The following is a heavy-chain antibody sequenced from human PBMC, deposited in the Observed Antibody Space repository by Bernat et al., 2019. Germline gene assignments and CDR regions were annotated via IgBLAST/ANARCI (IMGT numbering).Heavy chain of an antibody. CDR3: ARDTSGSYYE. J-gene: IGHJ4*02. CDR1: GFTVSSNY. CDR2: MYSGGST. D-gene: IGHD1-26*01. Sequence: EVQLVETGGGLIQPGGSLRLSCAASGFTVSSNYMSLVRQAPGKGLEWVSVMYSGGSTYYADSVKGRFTISRDNSKNTLYLQMNSLRAEDTAVYYCARDTSGSYYEWGQGTLVTVSS. V-gene: IGHV3-53*02.